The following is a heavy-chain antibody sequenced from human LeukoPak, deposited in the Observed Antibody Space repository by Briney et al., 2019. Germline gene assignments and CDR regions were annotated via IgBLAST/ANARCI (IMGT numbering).Heavy chain of an antibody. V-gene: IGHV1-18*01. CDR2: ISAYSGDT. CDR3: ARVGAYDILTGYLYYFDH. Sequence: PGASVKVSCKASGYTFTYHAISWVRQAPGQGLHWMGWISAYSGDTNYAQNLEGRVTMTTDTSTSTVYMELRSLRSDDTAVYYCARVGAYDILTGYLYYFDHWGQGILVTVSS. J-gene: IGHJ4*02. D-gene: IGHD3-9*01. CDR1: GYTFTYHA.